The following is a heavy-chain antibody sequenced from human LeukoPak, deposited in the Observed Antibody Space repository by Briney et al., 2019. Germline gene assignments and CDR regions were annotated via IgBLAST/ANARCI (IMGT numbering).Heavy chain of an antibody. V-gene: IGHV3-30*02. CDR2: IRFDGSNK. CDR1: GFTFSNYG. Sequence: GGSLRLSCAASGFTFSNYGMHWVRQAPGKGLEWVTFIRFDGSNKYYAASVKGRFTISRDNSKNTLYLQLNSPRTEDTAVYYCAKGFSGKFDYWGQGTLVTVSS. CDR3: AKGFSGKFDY. D-gene: IGHD1-26*01. J-gene: IGHJ4*02.